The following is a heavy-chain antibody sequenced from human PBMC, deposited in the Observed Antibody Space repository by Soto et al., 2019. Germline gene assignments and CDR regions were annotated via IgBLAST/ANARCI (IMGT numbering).Heavy chain of an antibody. V-gene: IGHV3-23*01. Sequence: GGSLRLSCAASGFTFSSYAMSWVRQAPGKGLEWVSAISGSGGSTYYADSVKGRFTISRDNSKNTLYLQMNSLRAEDTAVYYCAKESAIVVAKALLRVYYFDYWGQGTLVTVSS. CDR1: GFTFSSYA. J-gene: IGHJ4*02. CDR3: AKESAIVVAKALLRVYYFDY. D-gene: IGHD6-19*01. CDR2: ISGSGGST.